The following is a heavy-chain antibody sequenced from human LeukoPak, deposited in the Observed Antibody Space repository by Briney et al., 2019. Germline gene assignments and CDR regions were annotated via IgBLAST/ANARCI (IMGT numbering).Heavy chain of an antibody. CDR1: GFTFSSYS. CDR3: ASGGWYFRPLDF. V-gene: IGHV3-21*06. J-gene: IGHJ4*02. D-gene: IGHD6-19*01. Sequence: GGSLRLSCAASGFTFSSYSMNWVRQAPGKGLEWVSSISSSSSYIYYADSVKGRFTISRDNAKNSLYLQMNSLRAEDTAVFYCASGGWYFRPLDFWGQGTLVTVSS. CDR2: ISSSSSYI.